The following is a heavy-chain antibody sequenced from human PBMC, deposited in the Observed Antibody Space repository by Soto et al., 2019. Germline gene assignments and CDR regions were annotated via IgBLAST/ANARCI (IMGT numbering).Heavy chain of an antibody. V-gene: IGHV1-69*13. CDR3: VRGVLLSSGHLVPAFDY. Sequence: SVKVSCKASGGTFSSYAISWVRQAPGQGLEWMGGIIPIFGTANYAQKFQGRVTITADESTSTAYMELSSLRSEDTAVYYCVRGVLLSSGHLVPAFDYWGQGTLVSGSS. CDR2: IIPIFGTA. CDR1: GGTFSSYA. D-gene: IGHD3-22*01. J-gene: IGHJ4*02.